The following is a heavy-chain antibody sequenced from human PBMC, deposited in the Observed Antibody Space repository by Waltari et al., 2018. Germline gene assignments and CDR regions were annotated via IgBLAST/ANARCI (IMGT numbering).Heavy chain of an antibody. CDR2: ISGSGGST. D-gene: IGHD3-10*01. Sequence: EVQLVESGGGLVQPGGSLGLSCAAAGLTFSSEAMSWVRQAPGKGLGGYSAISGSGGSTNYADSVKGRFTISRDNSKNPLYLQMNSLRAEDTAVYYCAKTSGGDYYYYYYMDVWGKGTTVTVSS. CDR3: AKTSGGDYYYYYYMDV. CDR1: GLTFSSEA. J-gene: IGHJ6*03. V-gene: IGHV3-23*04.